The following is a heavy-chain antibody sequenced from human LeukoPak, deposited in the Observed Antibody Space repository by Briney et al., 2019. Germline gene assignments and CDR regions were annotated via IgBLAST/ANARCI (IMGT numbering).Heavy chain of an antibody. J-gene: IGHJ6*02. Sequence: GRSLRLSCAASGFTFSSYAMHWVRQAPGKGLEWVAVISYDGSNKYYADSVKGRFTISRDNAKNSLYLQMNSLRAEDTAVYYCARGDRGIKYGMDVWGQGTTVTVSS. CDR1: GFTFSSYA. CDR3: ARGDRGIKYGMDV. D-gene: IGHD1-14*01. CDR2: ISYDGSNK. V-gene: IGHV3-30*07.